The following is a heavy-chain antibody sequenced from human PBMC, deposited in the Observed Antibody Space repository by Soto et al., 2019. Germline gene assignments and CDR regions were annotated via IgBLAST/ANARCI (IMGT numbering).Heavy chain of an antibody. J-gene: IGHJ4*02. CDR3: ARPPGYISDWYYFDL. CDR1: GYTFIDYY. D-gene: IGHD3-9*01. V-gene: IGHV1-2*02. Sequence: GASVKVSCKASGYTFIDYYMHWVRQAPGRGFEWLGRISPKSGATNYAQKFQGRVTMTWDTSLNTAYMELSSLISEDTAVYYCARPPGYISDWYYFDLWGQGTLVTVSS. CDR2: ISPKSGAT.